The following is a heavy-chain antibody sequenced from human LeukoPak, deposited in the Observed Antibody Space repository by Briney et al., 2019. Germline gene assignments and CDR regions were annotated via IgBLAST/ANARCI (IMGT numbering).Heavy chain of an antibody. V-gene: IGHV3-21*01. J-gene: IGHJ4*02. CDR3: ARDLFGSRATIDY. D-gene: IGHD5-12*01. CDR1: GFTFSSYS. CDR2: ISSSSSYI. Sequence: PGRSLRLSCAASGFTFSSYSMNWVRQAPGKGLEWVSSISSSSSYIYYADSVKGRFTISRDNAKNSLYLQMNSLRAEDTAVYYCARDLFGSRATIDYWGQGTLVTVSS.